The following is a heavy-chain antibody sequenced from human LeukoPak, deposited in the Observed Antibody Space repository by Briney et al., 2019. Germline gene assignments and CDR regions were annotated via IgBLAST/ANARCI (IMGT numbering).Heavy chain of an antibody. Sequence: SETLSLTSTVSGGSINSYYWSWIRQPPAKELEWISYIYYSGSTNYNPSLKIRVTISVHTSKNQISLKLHSLTAADTAVYYCARGRRITIFGVVQNRYFDYWGQGTLVTVSS. D-gene: IGHD3-3*01. J-gene: IGHJ4*02. CDR3: ARGRRITIFGVVQNRYFDY. CDR2: IYYSGST. CDR1: GGSINSYY. V-gene: IGHV4-59*01.